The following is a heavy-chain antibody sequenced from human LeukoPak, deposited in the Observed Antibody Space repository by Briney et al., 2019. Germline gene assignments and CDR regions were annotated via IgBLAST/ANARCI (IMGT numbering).Heavy chain of an antibody. CDR1: GGSISSYY. J-gene: IGHJ6*03. Sequence: PSETLSLTCTVSGGSISSYYWSWIRQPAGKGLEWIGRIYTSGSTNYNPSLKSRVTMSVDTSKNQFSLKLSFVTAADTAVYYCARAVGSGSFQTYYYYMDVWGKGTTVTISS. CDR3: ARAVGSGSFQTYYYYMDV. CDR2: IYTSGST. V-gene: IGHV4-4*07. D-gene: IGHD3-10*01.